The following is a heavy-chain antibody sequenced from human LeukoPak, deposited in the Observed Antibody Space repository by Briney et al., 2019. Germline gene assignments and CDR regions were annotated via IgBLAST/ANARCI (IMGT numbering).Heavy chain of an antibody. D-gene: IGHD3-16*01. V-gene: IGHV3-23*01. CDR1: GFTFSNYA. CDR2: ISNSGGST. CDR3: ANTRAPYFDY. Sequence: GGSLRLSCAASGFTFSNYAISWVRQAPGKGLEWVSLISNSGGSTYYAESVKGRFTISRDNSKNTLYLQMNSLRAEDTAVYYCANTRAPYFDYWGQGTLVTVSS. J-gene: IGHJ4*02.